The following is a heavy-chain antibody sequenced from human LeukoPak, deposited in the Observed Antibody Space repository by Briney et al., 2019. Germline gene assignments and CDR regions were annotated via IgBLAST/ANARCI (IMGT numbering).Heavy chain of an antibody. CDR2: INPSGGYT. Sequence: ASVKVSCKASGYTFSNYYMHWVRQAPGQGLEWMGIINPSGGYTTYAQKFQGRVTMTRDTSTSTVSMELSSLRSEDTAVYYCAQDQTYYYDSSGYYYDYYYGMDVWGQGTTVTVSS. CDR1: GYTFSNYY. D-gene: IGHD3-22*01. V-gene: IGHV1-46*01. CDR3: AQDQTYYYDSSGYYYDYYYGMDV. J-gene: IGHJ6*02.